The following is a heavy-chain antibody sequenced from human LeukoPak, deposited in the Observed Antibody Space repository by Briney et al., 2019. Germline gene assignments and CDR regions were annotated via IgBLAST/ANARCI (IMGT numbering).Heavy chain of an antibody. D-gene: IGHD1-26*01. CDR3: ARVSSSDQGYYMDV. J-gene: IGHJ6*03. Sequence: GGSLRLSCAASGFTFSDYYMSWIRQAPGKGLEWVSYISSSTSTIYYADSVKGRFTISRDNAKNSLCLQMNSLRAEDTAVYYCARVSSSDQGYYMDVWGKGTTVTVSS. CDR2: ISSSTSTI. V-gene: IGHV3-11*04. CDR1: GFTFSDYY.